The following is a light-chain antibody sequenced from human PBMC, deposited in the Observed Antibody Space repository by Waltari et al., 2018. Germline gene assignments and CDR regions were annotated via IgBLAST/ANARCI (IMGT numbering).Light chain of an antibody. V-gene: IGKV3-20*01. Sequence: CMASQSVGNDLACYQQKPGQAPRRLIYGASNRAAGIPDRFSGSGSGTDFSLTIGRLDPEDFAVYYCQKYERLPATFGQGTKVEIK. CDR2: GAS. CDR1: QSVGND. J-gene: IGKJ1*01. CDR3: QKYERLPAT.